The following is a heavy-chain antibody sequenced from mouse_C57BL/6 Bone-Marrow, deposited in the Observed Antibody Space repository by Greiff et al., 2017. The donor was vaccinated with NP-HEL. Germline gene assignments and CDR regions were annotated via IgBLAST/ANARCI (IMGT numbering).Heavy chain of an antibody. CDR3: AGPKNADYRAWFAY. CDR2: ISDGGSYT. V-gene: IGHV5-4*03. J-gene: IGHJ3*01. Sequence: EVKLVESGGGLVKPGGSLKLSCAASGFTFSSYAMSWVRQTPEKRLEWVATISDGGSYTYYPDNVKGRFTISRDNAKNNLYLQMSHLTSEDTAMYYCAGPKNADYRAWFAYWGQGTLVTVSA. D-gene: IGHD2-4*01. CDR1: GFTFSSYA.